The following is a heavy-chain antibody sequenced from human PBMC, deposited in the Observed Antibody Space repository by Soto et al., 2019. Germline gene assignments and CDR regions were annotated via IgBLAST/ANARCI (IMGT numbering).Heavy chain of an antibody. CDR2: INGFGFST. J-gene: IGHJ6*02. V-gene: IGHV3-23*01. D-gene: IGHD3-22*01. CDR3: AKRLKSRAYYYPMDV. CDR1: GFTFSSYD. Sequence: SGGSLRLSCAASGFTFSSYDMSWVRQAPGKGLEWVSSINGFGFSTYYADSVKGRFTVSRDNSRNTLYLQMSSLRADDMAVYYCAKRLKSRAYYYPMDVWGQGTTVTVSS.